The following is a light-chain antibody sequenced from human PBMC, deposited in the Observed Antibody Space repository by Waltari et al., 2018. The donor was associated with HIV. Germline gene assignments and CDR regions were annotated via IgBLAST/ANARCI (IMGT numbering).Light chain of an antibody. J-gene: IGKJ1*01. Sequence: DIVMTQSPLSLPVTPGEPASISCRSSQSLLHSNGYTYLDWYLQKPGQSPQLLIYLGSNRASGVPDRFSGSGSGTDFTLKISRVEAEDVGVYYCMQGTHWPSTFGQGTKVEIK. V-gene: IGKV2-28*01. CDR3: MQGTHWPST. CDR2: LGS. CDR1: QSLLHSNGYTY.